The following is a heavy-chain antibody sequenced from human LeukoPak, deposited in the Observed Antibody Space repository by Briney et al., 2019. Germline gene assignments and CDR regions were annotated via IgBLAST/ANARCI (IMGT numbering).Heavy chain of an antibody. J-gene: IGHJ3*02. Sequence: PSETLSLTCTVSGGSVSSYYWSWLRRPPGRGLVWFACLSHSGSSDSNPSLTSRVTTLVDTSKNQFSLKLTSVTAADTAVYYCARARYANAWYAFYIWRHGTMVTVSS. V-gene: IGHV4-59*02. CDR2: LSHSGSS. D-gene: IGHD2-2*01. CDR1: GGSVSSYY. CDR3: ARARYANAWYAFYI.